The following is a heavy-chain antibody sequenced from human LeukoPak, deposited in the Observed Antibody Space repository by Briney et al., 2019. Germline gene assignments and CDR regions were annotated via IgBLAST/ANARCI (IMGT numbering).Heavy chain of an antibody. J-gene: IGHJ3*01. CDR1: GYSFSGYA. CDR3: ARDQGYCTSVNCRGDAFDV. Sequence: GGSLRLSCATSGYSFSGYAMSWGREAPGKGLEWGAQTNEDGRGTWYVASVKGRLTISRDNAKNSLSLQMNRLRAEDTAVYYCARDQGYCTSVNCRGDAFDVWGQGSMVSVSS. D-gene: IGHD2-8*02. CDR2: TNEDGRGT. V-gene: IGHV3-7*01.